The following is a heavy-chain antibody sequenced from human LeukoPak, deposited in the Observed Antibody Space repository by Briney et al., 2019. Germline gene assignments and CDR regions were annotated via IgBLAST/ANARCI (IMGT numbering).Heavy chain of an antibody. Sequence: ASVKVSCKASGYTFTGYYMHWVRQAPGQGLEWMGWINPNSGGTNYAQKFQGRVTMTRDTSIGTAYMELSRLGSDDTAVYYCARNDYYGSGETGFDYWGQGTLVTVSS. CDR1: GYTFTGYY. D-gene: IGHD3-10*01. V-gene: IGHV1-2*02. CDR3: ARNDYYGSGETGFDY. J-gene: IGHJ4*02. CDR2: INPNSGGT.